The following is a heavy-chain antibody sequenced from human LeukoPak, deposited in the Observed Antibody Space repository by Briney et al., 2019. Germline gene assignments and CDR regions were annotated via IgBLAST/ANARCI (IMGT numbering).Heavy chain of an antibody. V-gene: IGHV3-23*01. D-gene: IGHD3-3*01. J-gene: IGHJ3*02. Sequence: GGSLRLSCAASGFTFSSYAMSWVRQAPGKGLEWVSAISGSGGSTYYADSVKGRFTNSRDNSKNTLYLQMNSLRAEDTAVYYCAKDISILRFLEWGPRTFDIWGQGTMVTVSS. CDR2: ISGSGGST. CDR3: AKDISILRFLEWGPRTFDI. CDR1: GFTFSSYA.